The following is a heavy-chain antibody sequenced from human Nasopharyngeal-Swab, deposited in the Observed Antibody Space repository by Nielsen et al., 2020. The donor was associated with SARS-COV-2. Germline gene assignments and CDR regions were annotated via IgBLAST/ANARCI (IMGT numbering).Heavy chain of an antibody. J-gene: IGHJ3*02. D-gene: IGHD1-26*01. Sequence: SETLSLTCTVSGGSISSYYWSWIRQPPGKGLEWIGYIYYSGSTYYNPSLKSRVTISVDTSKNQFSLKLSSVTAADTAVYYCARVTGSLVGAGAFDIWGQGTMVTVSS. CDR1: GGSISSYY. CDR2: IYYSGST. V-gene: IGHV4-59*12. CDR3: ARVTGSLVGAGAFDI.